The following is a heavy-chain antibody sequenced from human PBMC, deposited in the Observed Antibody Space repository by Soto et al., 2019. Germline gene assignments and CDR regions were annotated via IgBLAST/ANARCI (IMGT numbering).Heavy chain of an antibody. CDR1: GGSISSSNYY. J-gene: IGHJ4*02. D-gene: IGHD3-9*01. CDR2: IYHSGST. CDR3: ARDYDILTGYPENFDY. Sequence: SETLSLTCTVSGGSISSSNYYWGWIRQPPGKGLEWIGSIYHSGSTYYNPSLKSRVTISVDTSKNQFSLKLSSVTAADTAVYYCARDYDILTGYPENFDYWGQGNLVTVSS. V-gene: IGHV4-39*02.